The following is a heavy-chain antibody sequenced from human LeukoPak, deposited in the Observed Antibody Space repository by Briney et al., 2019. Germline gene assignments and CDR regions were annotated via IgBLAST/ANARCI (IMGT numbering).Heavy chain of an antibody. J-gene: IGHJ4*02. CDR1: GFTFDDYG. Sequence: GGSLRLSCAASGFTFDDYGMSWVRQAPGKGLEWVSGINWNGGSTGYADSVKGRFTISRDNAKNSLYLQMNSLRAEDTALYYCAKDRGPAAINLFDYWGQGTLVTVSS. CDR2: INWNGGST. D-gene: IGHD2-2*01. V-gene: IGHV3-20*04. CDR3: AKDRGPAAINLFDY.